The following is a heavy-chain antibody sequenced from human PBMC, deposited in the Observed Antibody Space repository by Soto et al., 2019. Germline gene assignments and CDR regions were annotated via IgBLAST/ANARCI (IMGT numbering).Heavy chain of an antibody. CDR1: GGSISSGGYS. CDR2: IYHSGST. V-gene: IGHV4-30-2*01. D-gene: IGHD1-26*01. CDR3: ARVRGSYYYFDY. Sequence: TLSLTCAVLGGSISSGGYSWRWIPQPPGKGLEWIGYIYHSGSTYYNPSLKSRVTISVDRSKNQFSLKLSSVTAADTAVYYCARVRGSYYYFDYWGQGTLVTVSS. J-gene: IGHJ4*02.